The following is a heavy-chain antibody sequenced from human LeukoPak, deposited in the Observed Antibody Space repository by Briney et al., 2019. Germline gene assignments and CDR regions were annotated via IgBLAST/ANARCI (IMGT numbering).Heavy chain of an antibody. CDR2: ISGSGGST. J-gene: IGHJ4*02. CDR1: GFTFSSYA. D-gene: IGHD3-22*01. V-gene: IGHV3-23*01. CDR3: AKIPHDSSGYYYSGGLDY. Sequence: GGTLRLSCAASGFTFSSYAMSWVRQAPGKGLEWVSVISGSGGSTYYADSVKGRFTISRDNSKNTLYLQMNSPRAEDTAVYYCAKIPHDSSGYYYSGGLDYWGQGTLVTVSS.